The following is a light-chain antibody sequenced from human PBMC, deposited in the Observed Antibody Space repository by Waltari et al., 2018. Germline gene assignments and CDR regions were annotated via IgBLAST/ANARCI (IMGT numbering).Light chain of an antibody. CDR1: DSDVGAYDF. Sequence: QSALTQPASVSGSPGQSITISCSGTDSDVGAYDFVSWYQQHPGKAPHLLIYEVSKRPSVISNRFAACKSGNTASLTISGLQAEDEADYYCSSYTTSSAPGVFGTGTRVTVL. CDR3: SSYTTSSAPGV. J-gene: IGLJ1*01. V-gene: IGLV2-14*01. CDR2: EVS.